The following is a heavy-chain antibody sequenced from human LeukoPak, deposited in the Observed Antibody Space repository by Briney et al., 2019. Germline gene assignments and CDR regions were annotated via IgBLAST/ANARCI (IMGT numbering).Heavy chain of an antibody. D-gene: IGHD3-3*01. CDR2: INPNSGGT. V-gene: IGHV1-2*06. CDR1: GYTLTVYY. Sequence: ASVKVSCKASGYTLTVYYIHWVRQAPGQGLEWMGRINPNSGGTNYAQKFQGRVTMTRDTSISTAYMELSRLRSDDTAVYYCAIGLDFWSGFRPSDPWGQGTLVTVSS. CDR3: AIGLDFWSGFRPSDP. J-gene: IGHJ5*02.